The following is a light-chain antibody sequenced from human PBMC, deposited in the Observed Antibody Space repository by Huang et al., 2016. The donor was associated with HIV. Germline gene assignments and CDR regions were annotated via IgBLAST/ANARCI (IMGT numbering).Light chain of an antibody. J-gene: IGKJ2*01. Sequence: EIVLTQSPATLSVSPGERATLSCRASQSVSSNLGGYQQKPGQAPRLLIYGTSTRATDIPARFSGSGSATEFTLSISSLQSEDFAVYYCQQYNNWPYTFGQGTKLEIK. CDR2: GTS. CDR3: QQYNNWPYT. V-gene: IGKV3D-15*01. CDR1: QSVSSN.